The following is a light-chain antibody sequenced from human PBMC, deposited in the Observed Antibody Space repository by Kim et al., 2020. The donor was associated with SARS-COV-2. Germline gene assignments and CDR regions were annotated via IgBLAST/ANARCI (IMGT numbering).Light chain of an antibody. V-gene: IGKV1-9*01. CDR1: QDIRSY. CDR2: AAS. J-gene: IGKJ4*01. CDR3: QQLSSYPRT. Sequence: ASVGDRVTITCLASQDIRSYLAWYQQKPGKAPSLLIYAASTLQIGVPPRFSGSESGTEFTLTISSLQPEDFATYYCQQLSSYPRTFGGGTKVDIK.